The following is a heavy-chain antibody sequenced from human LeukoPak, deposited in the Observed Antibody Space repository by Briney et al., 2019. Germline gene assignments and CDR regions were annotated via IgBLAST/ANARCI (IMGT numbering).Heavy chain of an antibody. CDR3: ARGGEYSSSLFYFDY. V-gene: IGHV1-69*05. Sequence: SVKVSCKASGGTFSSYAISWVRQAPGQGLEWMGGIIPIFGTANYAQKFQGRVTITTDESTSTAYMELSSLRSEDTAVYYCARGGEYSSSLFYFDYWGQGTLVTVSS. CDR1: GGTFSSYA. D-gene: IGHD6-6*01. J-gene: IGHJ4*02. CDR2: IIPIFGTA.